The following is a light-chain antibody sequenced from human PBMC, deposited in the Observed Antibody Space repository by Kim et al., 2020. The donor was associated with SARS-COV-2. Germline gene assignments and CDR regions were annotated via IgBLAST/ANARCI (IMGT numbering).Light chain of an antibody. CDR3: QQYGNSPQT. Sequence: EIVLTQSPGTLSLSPGGRATLSCRASQSVSSSYLAWFQQKPGQAPRLLIYGTSSRATDIPDRFSGSGSGTDFTLTISRLEPEDFAVYFCQQYGNSPQTFGQGTKLEI. J-gene: IGKJ2*01. CDR2: GTS. V-gene: IGKV3-20*01. CDR1: QSVSSSY.